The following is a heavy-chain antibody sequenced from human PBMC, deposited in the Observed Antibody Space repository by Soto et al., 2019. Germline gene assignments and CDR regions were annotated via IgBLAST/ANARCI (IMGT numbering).Heavy chain of an antibody. Sequence: GGSLRLSCAASGFTFSSYSMNWVRQAPGKGLEWVSYISSSSSTIYYADSVKGRFTISRDNAKNSLYLQMNSLRDEDTAVYYCAKPIFGVSRLFDYWGQGTLVTVSS. J-gene: IGHJ4*02. CDR1: GFTFSSYS. CDR2: ISSSSSTI. CDR3: AKPIFGVSRLFDY. V-gene: IGHV3-48*02. D-gene: IGHD3-3*01.